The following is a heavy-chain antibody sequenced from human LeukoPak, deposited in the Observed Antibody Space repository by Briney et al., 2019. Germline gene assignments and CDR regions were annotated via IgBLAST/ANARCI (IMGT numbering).Heavy chain of an antibody. V-gene: IGHV4-4*02. J-gene: IGHJ5*02. Sequence: SETLSLTCAVSGGSISTDNWWTWVRQPPGKGLEWIGEIHHSGSTNYNPSLKSRVTISVDKSKNQFSLKLRSVTAADTAVYYCASRGPWFDPWGQGTLVTVSS. CDR2: IHHSGST. CDR3: ASRGPWFDP. CDR1: GGSISTDNW.